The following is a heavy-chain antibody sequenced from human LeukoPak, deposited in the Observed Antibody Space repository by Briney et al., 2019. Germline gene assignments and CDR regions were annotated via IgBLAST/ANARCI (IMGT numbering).Heavy chain of an antibody. CDR2: INPNSGGT. V-gene: IGHV1-2*02. CDR3: ARIVIDGSSGYYSCFDY. J-gene: IGHJ4*02. CDR1: GYTFTGYY. D-gene: IGHD3-22*01. Sequence: GASVKVSCKASGYTFTGYYMHWVRQAPGQGLEWMGWINPNSGGTNYAQKFQGRVTMTRDTSISTAYMELSRLRSDDTAVYYCARIVIDGSSGYYSCFDYWGQGTLVTVSS.